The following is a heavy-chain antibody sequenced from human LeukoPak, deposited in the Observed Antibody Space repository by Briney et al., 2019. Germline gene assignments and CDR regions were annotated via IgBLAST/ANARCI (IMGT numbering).Heavy chain of an antibody. CDR1: GFTFSSYS. J-gene: IGHJ6*02. Sequence: QTGGSLRLSCAASGFTFSSYSMNWVRQAPGKGLEWVSSISCSSSYIYYADSVKGRFTISRDNAKNSLYLQMNSLRAEDTAVYYCARDRAPYGMDVWGQGTTVTVSS. CDR2: ISCSSSYI. D-gene: IGHD3-10*01. CDR3: ARDRAPYGMDV. V-gene: IGHV3-21*01.